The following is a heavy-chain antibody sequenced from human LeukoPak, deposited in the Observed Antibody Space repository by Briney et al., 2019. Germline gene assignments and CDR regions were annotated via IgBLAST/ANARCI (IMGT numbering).Heavy chain of an antibody. CDR1: GYSISSGYY. Sequence: SETLSLTCGVSGYSISSGYYWAWIRLTPGKGLEWIGSIYHSGSLYYNPSLRSRVTISVDTSKNQFSLKVNSMTAADTAVYYCARPTSSNYAGFFFDFWSQGTLVTVSS. D-gene: IGHD4-11*01. V-gene: IGHV4-38-2*01. CDR3: ARPTSSNYAGFFFDF. CDR2: IYHSGSL. J-gene: IGHJ4*02.